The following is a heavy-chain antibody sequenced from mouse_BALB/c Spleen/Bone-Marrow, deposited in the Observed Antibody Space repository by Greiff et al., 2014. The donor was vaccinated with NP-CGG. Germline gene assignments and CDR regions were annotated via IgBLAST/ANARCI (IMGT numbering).Heavy chain of an antibody. J-gene: IGHJ4*01. CDR1: GYAFTNYL. CDR2: INPGSGAT. V-gene: IGHV1-54*01. Sequence: VQLQQSGADLVRPGTSVKVSCKASGYAFTNYLIEWVKQRPGQGLEWIGVINPGSGATNYNEKFKGKATLTADKSSSTAYMQLSSLTSDDSAVYFCASKLGPSYAMDYWGQGTSVTVSS. D-gene: IGHD4-1*01. CDR3: ASKLGPSYAMDY.